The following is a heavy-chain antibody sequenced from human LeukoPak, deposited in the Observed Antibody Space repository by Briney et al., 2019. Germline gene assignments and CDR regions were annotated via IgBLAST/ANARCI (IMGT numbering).Heavy chain of an antibody. J-gene: IGHJ5*02. D-gene: IGHD3-3*01. CDR1: GGSISSSSYY. CDR2: IYYSGST. CDR3: ARAYDFWSGYLNWFDP. Sequence: SETLSLTCTVSGGSISSSSYYWGWIRQPPGKGLEWIGSIYYSGSTYYNPSLKSRITISVDTSKNQFSLKLSSVTAADMAVYYCARAYDFWSGYLNWFDPWGQGTLVTVSS. V-gene: IGHV4-39*07.